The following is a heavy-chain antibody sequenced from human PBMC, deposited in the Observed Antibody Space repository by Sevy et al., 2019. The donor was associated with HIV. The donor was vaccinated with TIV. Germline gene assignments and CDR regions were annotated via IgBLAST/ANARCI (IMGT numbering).Heavy chain of an antibody. Sequence: SETLSLTCTVSGGSITSLYWNWIRQPPGKGLEWIANIYYNGHINYNPPLKSRVTLSLDTSKNQFSLWLSSVTAADTAMYYCAGENAWGRGYSWGQGTLVTVSS. CDR2: IYYNGHI. CDR1: GGSITSLY. J-gene: IGHJ4*02. CDR3: AGENAWGRGYS. D-gene: IGHD1-26*01. V-gene: IGHV4-59*08.